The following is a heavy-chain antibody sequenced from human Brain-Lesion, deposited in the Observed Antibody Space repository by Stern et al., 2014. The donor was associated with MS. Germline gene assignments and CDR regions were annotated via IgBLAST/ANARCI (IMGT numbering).Heavy chain of an antibody. V-gene: IGHV1-24*01. J-gene: IGHJ4*02. CDR1: GYTLTELS. CDR3: ATLSPGAGGNYYRHFDY. Sequence: QVQLVQSGAEVKKPGASVKVSCKVSGYTLTELSMHWVRQAPRKGLEWMGGFDPEDGETIYAQKLQGRVTMTEDTSTDTAYRELSSLRSEDTAVYYCATLSPGAGGNYYRHFDYWGQGTLVTVSS. CDR2: FDPEDGET. D-gene: IGHD1-26*01.